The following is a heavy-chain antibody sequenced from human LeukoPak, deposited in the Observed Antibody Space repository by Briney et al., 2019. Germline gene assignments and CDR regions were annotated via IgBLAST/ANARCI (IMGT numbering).Heavy chain of an antibody. CDR1: GGSISSYY. J-gene: IGHJ5*02. V-gene: IGHV4-59*08. D-gene: IGHD6-13*01. CDR3: ARLASSSWSITYNWFDP. Sequence: SETLSLTCTVSGGSISSYYWSWIRQPPGKGLEWIGYIYYSGSTNHNPSLKSRVTISVDTSKNQFSLKLSSVTAADTAVYYCARLASSSWSITYNWFDPWGQGTLVTVSS. CDR2: IYYSGST.